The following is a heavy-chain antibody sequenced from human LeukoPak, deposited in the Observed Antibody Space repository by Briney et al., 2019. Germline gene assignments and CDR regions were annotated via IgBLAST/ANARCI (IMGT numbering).Heavy chain of an antibody. CDR2: ISWNSGSI. CDR1: GFTFDDYA. J-gene: IGHJ4*02. V-gene: IGHV3-9*01. D-gene: IGHD3-22*01. Sequence: GRSLRLSCAASGFTFDDYAMHWVRQAPGKGLEWVSGISWNSGSIVYADSVKGRFTISRDNAKNSLYLQMNSLRAEDTALYYCAKDYDSSGHTHFDYWGQGTLVTVSS. CDR3: AKDYDSSGHTHFDY.